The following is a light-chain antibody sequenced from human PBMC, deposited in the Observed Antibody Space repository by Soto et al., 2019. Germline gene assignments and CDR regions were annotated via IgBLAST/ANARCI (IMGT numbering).Light chain of an antibody. CDR3: QSYDSSVTLRV. Sequence: QSVLTQPPSVSGAPGQRVTISCTGSSSNIGAGYDVHWYQQLPETAPKLLIYGNSNRPSGVPDRFSGSKSGTSASLAITGLQADDEADYYCQSYDSSVTLRVFGTGTKVTVL. CDR2: GNS. V-gene: IGLV1-40*01. CDR1: SSNIGAGYD. J-gene: IGLJ1*01.